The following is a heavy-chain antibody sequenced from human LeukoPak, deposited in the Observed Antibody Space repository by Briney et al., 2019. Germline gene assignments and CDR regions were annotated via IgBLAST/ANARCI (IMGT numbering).Heavy chain of an antibody. D-gene: IGHD3-3*01. CDR1: GFTVSSNY. Sequence: GGSLRLSCAASGFTVSSNYVSWVRQAPGKGLEWVSVIYSGGSAYYTDSVKGRFTTSRDNSKNTLYLQMNRLRAEDTAVYYCARDLGKSGSYFDYWGQGTLVTVSS. CDR2: IYSGGSA. J-gene: IGHJ4*02. V-gene: IGHV3-66*02. CDR3: ARDLGKSGSYFDY.